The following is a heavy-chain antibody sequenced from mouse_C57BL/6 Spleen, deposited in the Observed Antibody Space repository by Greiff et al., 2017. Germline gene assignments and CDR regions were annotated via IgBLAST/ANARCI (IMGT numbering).Heavy chain of an antibody. V-gene: IGHV1-69*01. D-gene: IGHD2-5*01. CDR1: GYTFTSYW. CDR3: ARSYSRAMDC. Sequence: QVQLQQPGAELVMPGASVKLSCKASGYTFTSYWMHWVKQRPGQGLEWIGEIDPSDSYTNYNQKFKGKSTLTVDKSSSTAYMQLSSLTSEDSAVYYCARSYSRAMDCWGQGASVTVSS. J-gene: IGHJ4*01. CDR2: IDPSDSYT.